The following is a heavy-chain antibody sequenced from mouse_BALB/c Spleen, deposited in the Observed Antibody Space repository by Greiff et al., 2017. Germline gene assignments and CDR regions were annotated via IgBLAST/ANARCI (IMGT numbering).Heavy chain of an antibody. V-gene: IGHV1-87*01. J-gene: IGHJ2*01. CDR2: IYPEDGDT. D-gene: IGHD1-1*01. CDR3: ARGYDSSFDY. Sequence: QVQLQQSGAELARPGASVKLSCKASGYTFTSYWMQWVKQRPGQGLEWIGPIYPEDGDTRYTQKFKGKATLTADKSSSTAYMQLSSLASEDSAVYDGARGYDSSFDYGGQGTTLTVAS. CDR1: GYTFTSYW.